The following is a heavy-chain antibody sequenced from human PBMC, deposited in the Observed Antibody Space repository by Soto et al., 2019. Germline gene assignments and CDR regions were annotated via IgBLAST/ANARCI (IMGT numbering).Heavy chain of an antibody. CDR1: GGSISSGGYY. CDR2: IYCSGST. D-gene: IGHD3-22*01. V-gene: IGHV4-31*02. Sequence: ASETLSLTCTVSGGSISSGGYYWSWIRQHPGKGLEWIGYIYCSGSTYYNPSLKSRVTISVDTSKNQFSLKLSSVTAADTAVYYCARELNSSGYFGIQHWGQGTLVTVS. CDR3: ARELNSSGYFGIQH. J-gene: IGHJ1*01.